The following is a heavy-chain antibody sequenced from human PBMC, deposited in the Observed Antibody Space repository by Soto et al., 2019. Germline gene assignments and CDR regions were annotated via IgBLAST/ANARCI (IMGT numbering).Heavy chain of an antibody. V-gene: IGHV4-34*01. CDR1: GGTFSGYY. CDR3: AREKIPVLFDY. Sequence: SETLSLTCAVYGGTFSGYYWTWIRQPPGTGLEWIGEINHSGSTNYNPSLKSRVTISVDTSKNQFSLKLTSVTAADTAVYYCAREKIPVLFDYWGQGTLVT. D-gene: IGHD2-21*01. J-gene: IGHJ4*02. CDR2: INHSGST.